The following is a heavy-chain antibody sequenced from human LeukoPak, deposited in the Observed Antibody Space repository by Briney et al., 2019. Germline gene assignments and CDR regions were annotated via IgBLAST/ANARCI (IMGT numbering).Heavy chain of an antibody. CDR1: GYTFTSYD. Sequence: GASVKVSCKASGYTFTSYDINWVRQATGQGLEWMGWMNPNSGNTGYAQKFQGRVTITRNTSISTAYMELSSLRSEDTAVYYCARPGGSRDFWSGYQSPSRYYYMDVWGKGTTVTVSS. CDR3: ARPGGSRDFWSGYQSPSRYYYMDV. V-gene: IGHV1-8*03. D-gene: IGHD3-3*01. J-gene: IGHJ6*03. CDR2: MNPNSGNT.